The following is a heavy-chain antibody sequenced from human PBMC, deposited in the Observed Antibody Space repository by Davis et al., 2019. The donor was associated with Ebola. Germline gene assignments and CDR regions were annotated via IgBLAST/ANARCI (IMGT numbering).Heavy chain of an antibody. Sequence: PSETLSLTCAISGDSVAGGTGGWNWIRQSPSRGLEWLGRTYYSSKWYTGYAESVKSRINISPDTAKNQFSLHLNSVTPEGTALYYCTRGWLRGGMDVWGEGTTVTV. J-gene: IGHJ6*02. CDR2: TYYSSKWYT. V-gene: IGHV6-1*01. CDR3: TRGWLRGGMDV. D-gene: IGHD5-18*01. CDR1: GDSVAGGTGG.